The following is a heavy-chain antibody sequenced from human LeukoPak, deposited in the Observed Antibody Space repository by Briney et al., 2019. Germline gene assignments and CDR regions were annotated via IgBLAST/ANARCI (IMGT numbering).Heavy chain of an antibody. CDR3: ARVSWFGELLFDWWFDP. CDR2: IYHSGST. CDR1: GGSISSGGYS. Sequence: SETLSLTCAVPGGSISSGGYSWSWIRQPPGKGLEWIGYIYHSGSTYYNPSLKSRVTISVDRSKNQFSLKLSSVTAADTAVYYCARVSWFGELLFDWWFDPWGQGTLVTVSS. V-gene: IGHV4-30-2*01. J-gene: IGHJ5*02. D-gene: IGHD3-10*01.